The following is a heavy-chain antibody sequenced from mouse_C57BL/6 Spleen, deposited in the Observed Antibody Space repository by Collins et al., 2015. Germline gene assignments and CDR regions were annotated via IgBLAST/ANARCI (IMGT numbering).Heavy chain of an antibody. D-gene: IGHD1-1*02. CDR3: AREGLYGSWFAY. CDR1: GYTFTSYW. CDR2: IYPGSGST. V-gene: IGHV1-55*01. Sequence: QVQLQQPGAELVKPGASVKMSCKASGYTFTSYWITWVKQRPGQGLEWIGDIYPGSGSTNYNEKFKSKATLTVDTSSSTAYMQLSSLTSEDSAVYYCAREGLYGSWFAYWGQGTLVTVSA. J-gene: IGHJ3*01.